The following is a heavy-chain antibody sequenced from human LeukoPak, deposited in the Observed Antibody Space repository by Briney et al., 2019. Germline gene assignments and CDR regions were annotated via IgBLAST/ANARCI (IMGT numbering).Heavy chain of an antibody. CDR3: ARDRTVAAAGMLAGMDV. V-gene: IGHV1-18*04. Sequence: GASVKVSCKASGYTFTSYGISWVRQAPGQGLEWMGWISAYNGNTNYAQKLQGRVTMTTDTSTSKAYMELRSLRSDDTAVYYCARDRTVAAAGMLAGMDVRGKGTTVTVSS. CDR1: GYTFTSYG. CDR2: ISAYNGNT. D-gene: IGHD6-13*01. J-gene: IGHJ6*04.